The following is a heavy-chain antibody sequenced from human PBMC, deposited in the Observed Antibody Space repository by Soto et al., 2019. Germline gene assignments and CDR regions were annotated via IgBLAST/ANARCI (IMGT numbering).Heavy chain of an antibody. D-gene: IGHD2-21*02. CDR3: ARSIVVVTALDY. CDR1: RYTFTTYA. Sequence: ASVQVSCKTSRYTFTTYAVHWVRQAPGQRLEWMGWINAGNANTKYSQKFQGRVTITRDTSASTAYMELSSLRSEDTAVYYCARSIVVVTALDYWGQGTLVTVSS. J-gene: IGHJ4*02. V-gene: IGHV1-3*01. CDR2: INAGNANT.